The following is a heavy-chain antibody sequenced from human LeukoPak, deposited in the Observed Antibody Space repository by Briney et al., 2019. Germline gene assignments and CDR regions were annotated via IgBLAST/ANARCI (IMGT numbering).Heavy chain of an antibody. Sequence: GGSLRLSCATSGLTFTNAWMSWFRQAPGKGLEWVGRIKSKTDGETSDYAARVQGRFTTSTEDSKNTLYLQMNSLKIEDTAVYYCATDPGEWEPIWGQGTMVTVSS. CDR3: ATDPGEWEPI. CDR1: GLTFTNAW. D-gene: IGHD1-26*01. J-gene: IGHJ3*02. V-gene: IGHV3-15*01. CDR2: IKSKTDGETS.